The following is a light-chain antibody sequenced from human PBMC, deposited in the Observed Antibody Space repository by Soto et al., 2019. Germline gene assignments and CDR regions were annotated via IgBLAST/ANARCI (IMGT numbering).Light chain of an antibody. Sequence: EIVMTQSPATLSVSPGERATLSCRAXQSVSSNLAWYQQKPGQAPRLLIYGASTRATGIPARFSGSGSGTEFTLTISSLQSEDFAVYYCQQYDNWPPLTFGGGTKVEIK. CDR1: QSVSSN. J-gene: IGKJ4*01. CDR2: GAS. CDR3: QQYDNWPPLT. V-gene: IGKV3-15*01.